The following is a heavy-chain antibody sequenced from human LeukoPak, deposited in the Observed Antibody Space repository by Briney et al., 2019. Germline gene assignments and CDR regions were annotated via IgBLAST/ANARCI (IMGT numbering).Heavy chain of an antibody. Sequence: PSETLSLTCTVSGGSISSRSYYWGWIRQPPGKGLEWIGTIYYSGSTYYNPSLKSRVTISVDTSKNQFSLKLSSVTAADTAVYYCARDGDYYGSGSYPFDYWGQGTLVTVSS. CDR1: GGSISSRSYY. CDR3: ARDGDYYGSGSYPFDY. V-gene: IGHV4-39*07. D-gene: IGHD3-10*01. CDR2: IYYSGST. J-gene: IGHJ4*02.